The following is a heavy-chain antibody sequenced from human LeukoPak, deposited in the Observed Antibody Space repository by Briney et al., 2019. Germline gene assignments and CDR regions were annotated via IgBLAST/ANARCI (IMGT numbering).Heavy chain of an antibody. CDR1: GFTFSSYA. J-gene: IGHJ1*01. Sequence: PGRSLRLSCAASGFTFSSYAMHWVRQAPGKGLEWVAVISYDGSNKYYADSVKGRFTISRDNSKNTLYLQMNSLRPEDTAVYYCARGEDGFWSGYVEHWGQGTLVTVSS. CDR3: ARGEDGFWSGYVEH. CDR2: ISYDGSNK. V-gene: IGHV3-30-3*01. D-gene: IGHD3-3*01.